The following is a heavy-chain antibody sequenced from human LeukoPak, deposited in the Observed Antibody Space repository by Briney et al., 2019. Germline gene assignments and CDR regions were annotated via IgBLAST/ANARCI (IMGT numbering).Heavy chain of an antibody. Sequence: SGGSLRLSCAASGFTFSSYGMHWVRQAPGKGLEWVAFIRYDGSNKYYADSVKGRFTISRDNSKNTLYLQMNSLRAEDTAVYYCAKERYNWNDEGALDYWGQGTLVTVSS. V-gene: IGHV3-30*02. D-gene: IGHD1-1*01. J-gene: IGHJ4*02. CDR3: AKERYNWNDEGALDY. CDR2: IRYDGSNK. CDR1: GFTFSSYG.